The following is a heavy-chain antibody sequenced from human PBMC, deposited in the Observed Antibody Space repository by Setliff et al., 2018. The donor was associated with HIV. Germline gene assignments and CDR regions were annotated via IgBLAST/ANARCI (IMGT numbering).Heavy chain of an antibody. J-gene: IGHJ4*02. CDR3: ARDATRGGDFDF. Sequence: ASVKVSCKASGYLFTGYYMHWVRQAPGQGLEWMGWINVNSGGTKYAQKFQGRVTMTRDTSISTAYMEVSSLRSDDTAVYYCARDATRGGDFDFWGQGTLVTVSS. V-gene: IGHV1-2*02. CDR2: INVNSGGT. D-gene: IGHD1-26*01. CDR1: GYLFTGYY.